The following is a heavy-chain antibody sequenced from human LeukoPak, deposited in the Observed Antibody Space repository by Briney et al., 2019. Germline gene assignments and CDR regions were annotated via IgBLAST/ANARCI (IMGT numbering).Heavy chain of an antibody. D-gene: IGHD2-2*01. V-gene: IGHV4-34*01. CDR2: INHSGST. CDR1: GGSFSGYY. J-gene: IGHJ4*02. Sequence: PSETLSLTCAVYGGSFSGYYWSWIRQPPGKGLEWIGEINHSGSTNYNPSLKSRVTISVDTSKNQISLKLSSVTAADTAVYYCARGLSRDIVVVPAANNFDYWGQGTLVTVSS. CDR3: ARGLSRDIVVVPAANNFDY.